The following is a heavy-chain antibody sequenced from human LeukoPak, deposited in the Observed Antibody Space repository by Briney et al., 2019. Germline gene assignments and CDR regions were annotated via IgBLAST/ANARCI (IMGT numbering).Heavy chain of an antibody. D-gene: IGHD1-26*01. V-gene: IGHV3-53*01. Sequence: GGSLRLSCAASGFTVSSNYMSWVRQAPGKGLEWVSVIYSGGSTYYPDSVKGRFTISRDNSKNTLYLQMNSLRAEDTAVYYCARHIVGLLIEGDWLDPWGQGTLVTVSS. CDR1: GFTVSSNY. CDR3: ARHIVGLLIEGDWLDP. CDR2: IYSGGST. J-gene: IGHJ5*02.